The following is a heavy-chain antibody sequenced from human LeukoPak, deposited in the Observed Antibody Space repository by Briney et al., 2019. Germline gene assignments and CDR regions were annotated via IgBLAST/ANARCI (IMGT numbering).Heavy chain of an antibody. J-gene: IGHJ3*02. CDR2: IYYSGST. D-gene: IGHD3-22*01. Sequence: PSETLSLTCTVSGGSISSGSYYWSWIRQPAGKGLEWIGYIYYSGSTNYNPSLKSRVTIPVDTSKNQFSLKLSSVTAADTAVYYCARSYRGYDSSGYGAFDIWGQGTMVTVSS. CDR1: GGSISSGSYY. CDR3: ARSYRGYDSSGYGAFDI. V-gene: IGHV4-61*10.